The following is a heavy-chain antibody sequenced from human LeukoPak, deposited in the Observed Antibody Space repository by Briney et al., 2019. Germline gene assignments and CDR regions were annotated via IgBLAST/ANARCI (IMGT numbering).Heavy chain of an antibody. D-gene: IGHD6-25*01. CDR1: GFTFSDYS. V-gene: IGHV3-48*04. J-gene: IGHJ5*01. CDR3: AREPPAAGENWFDS. Sequence: TGGSLRLSCAASGFTFSDYSMNWVRQAPGKGLEWVSYISGSSSSIFYADSVKGRFTISRDNAQNSLYLLMSSLRADDTAMYYCAREPPAAGENWFDSWGQGTLVTVSS. CDR2: ISGSSSSI.